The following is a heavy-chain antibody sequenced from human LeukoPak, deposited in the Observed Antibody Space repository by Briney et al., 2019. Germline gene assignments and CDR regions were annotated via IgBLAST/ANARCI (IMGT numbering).Heavy chain of an antibody. CDR2: IIPLFGTA. CDR3: ARGWDYDSGGRPTAYVY. CDR1: GGTFSNYA. J-gene: IGHJ4*02. Sequence: SVKVSCKASGGTFSNYAINWVRQAPGPGLEWMGGIIPLFGTANYAQKFQGRVTITADESTSTVYMELKSLKSEDTAVYYCARGWDYDSGGRPTAYVYWGQGTLVTVSS. V-gene: IGHV1-69*13. D-gene: IGHD3-22*01.